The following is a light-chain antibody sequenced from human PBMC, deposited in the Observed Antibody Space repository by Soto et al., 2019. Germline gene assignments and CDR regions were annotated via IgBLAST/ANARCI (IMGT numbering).Light chain of an antibody. V-gene: IGKV3-20*01. J-gene: IGKJ1*01. CDR1: QSVSGSY. CDR2: GAF. CDR3: QQYSASPRT. Sequence: EIVLTQSPGTLSLSPGERATVSCRASQSVSGSYLAWYQQKPGQAPRLLIYGAFNRAGGIPDRFSGSGSGTDFTLTISRLEPEDFAVYTCQQYSASPRTLGEGTKVDIK.